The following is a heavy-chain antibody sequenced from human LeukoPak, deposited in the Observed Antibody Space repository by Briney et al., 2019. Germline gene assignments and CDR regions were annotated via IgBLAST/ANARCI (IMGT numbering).Heavy chain of an antibody. Sequence: GGSLRLSCAASGFTFSGDSMYWVCQGPRKGLEWVCRIKRKTDGETTDYAAPVKGRFIITRDDSNNTLYMQMNSLNTEDTAVYYYAISSSAVFNFDFWGQGTLVTVSS. J-gene: IGHJ4*02. CDR3: AISSSAVFNFDF. V-gene: IGHV3-15*01. D-gene: IGHD6-19*01. CDR1: GFTFSGDS. CDR2: IKRKTDGETT.